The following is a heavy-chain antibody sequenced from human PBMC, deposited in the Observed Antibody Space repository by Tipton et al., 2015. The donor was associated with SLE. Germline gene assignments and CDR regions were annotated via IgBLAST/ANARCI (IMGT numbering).Heavy chain of an antibody. CDR3: ARGGSSWFRYYFDY. CDR1: GASISDYY. Sequence: TLSLTCTVSGASISDYYWAWNRQSPAKGLEWIGYIDYSGSVNYDPSLKSRVTISLDRSKNEFSLTLSSVTAADTAVYYCARGGSSWFRYYFDYWGQGTLVTVSS. CDR2: IDYSGSV. D-gene: IGHD6-13*01. J-gene: IGHJ4*02. V-gene: IGHV4-59*01.